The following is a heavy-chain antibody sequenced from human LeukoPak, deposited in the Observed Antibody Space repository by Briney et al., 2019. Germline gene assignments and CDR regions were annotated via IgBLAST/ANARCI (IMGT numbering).Heavy chain of an antibody. CDR3: ARGYYYMDV. Sequence: GLEWIGEINHSGSTNYNPSLKSRVTISVDTSKNQFSLKLSSVTAADTAVYYCARGYYYMDVWGKGTTVTVXS. J-gene: IGHJ6*03. V-gene: IGHV4-34*01. CDR2: INHSGST.